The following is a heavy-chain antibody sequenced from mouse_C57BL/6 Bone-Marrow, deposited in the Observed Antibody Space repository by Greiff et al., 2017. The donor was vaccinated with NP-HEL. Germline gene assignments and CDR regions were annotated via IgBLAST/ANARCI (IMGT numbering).Heavy chain of an antibody. D-gene: IGHD1-1*01. V-gene: IGHV1-15*01. CDR1: GYTFTDYE. CDR3: TRGEDYYGSSYVGFDY. CDR2: IDPETGGT. J-gene: IGHJ2*01. Sequence: VKVVESGAELVRPGASVTLSCKASGYTFTDYEMHWVKQTPVHGLEWIGAIDPETGGTAYNQKFKGKAILTADKSSSTAYMELRSLTSEDSAVYYCTRGEDYYGSSYVGFDYWGQGTTLTVSS.